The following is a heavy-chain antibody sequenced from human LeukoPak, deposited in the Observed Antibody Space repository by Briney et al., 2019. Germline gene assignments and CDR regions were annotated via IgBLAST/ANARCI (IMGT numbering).Heavy chain of an antibody. V-gene: IGHV3-7*01. CDR2: IQKDGSEK. CDR3: VRLWDSSGFFGY. J-gene: IGHJ4*02. CDR1: GFTFSNYW. Sequence: GGSLRLSCVASGFTFSNYWMSWLRQAPGKGREWVANIQKDGSEKHYVASVEGRFTISRDNAENSLFLQLNSLRVGDTAVYYCVRLWDSSGFFGYWGQGALVTVSS. D-gene: IGHD3-22*01.